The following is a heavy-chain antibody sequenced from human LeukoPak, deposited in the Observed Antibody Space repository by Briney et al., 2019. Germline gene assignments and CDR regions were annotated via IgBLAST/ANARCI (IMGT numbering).Heavy chain of an antibody. D-gene: IGHD3-22*01. Sequence: PSETLSLTCTVSGGSISSYYWSWIRQPAGKGLEWIGRIYTSGSTNYNPSLKSRVTMSVDTSKNQFSLKLSSVTAADTAVYYCARDGYYYDSSGWEDWFDPWGQGTLVTVS. CDR2: IYTSGST. V-gene: IGHV4-4*07. CDR1: GGSISSYY. CDR3: ARDGYYYDSSGWEDWFDP. J-gene: IGHJ5*02.